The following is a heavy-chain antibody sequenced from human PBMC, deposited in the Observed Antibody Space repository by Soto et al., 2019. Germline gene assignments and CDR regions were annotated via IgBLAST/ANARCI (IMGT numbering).Heavy chain of an antibody. CDR3: ARQGGSSWYSYYYYYGMDV. V-gene: IGHV5-51*01. Sequence: PGESLKISCKGSGYSFTSYWIGCVRQMPGKGLEWMGIIYPGDSDTRYSPSFQGQVTISADKSISTAYLQWSSLKASDTAMYYCARQGGSSWYSYYYYYGMDVWGQGTTVTVSS. D-gene: IGHD6-13*01. J-gene: IGHJ6*02. CDR2: IYPGDSDT. CDR1: GYSFTSYW.